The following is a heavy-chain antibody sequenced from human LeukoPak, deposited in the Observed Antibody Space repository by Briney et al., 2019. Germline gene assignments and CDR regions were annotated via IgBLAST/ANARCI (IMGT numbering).Heavy chain of an antibody. D-gene: IGHD6-13*01. CDR2: IYGSGST. J-gene: IGHJ3*02. V-gene: IGHV4-59*01. CDR1: GGSISNYY. CDR3: ARDLKQQLVLGAFDI. Sequence: SETLSLTCTVSGGSISNYYWSWIRQPPGKGLEWIGYIYGSGSTNYNPSLKSRVTISVDTSKNQFSLKLSSVTAADTALYYCARDLKQQLVLGAFDIWGQGTMVTVSS.